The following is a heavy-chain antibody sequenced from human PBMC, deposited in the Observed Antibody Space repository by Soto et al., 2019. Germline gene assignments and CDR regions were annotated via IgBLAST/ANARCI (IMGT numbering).Heavy chain of an antibody. CDR2: IVPILGIA. Sequence: QVQLVQSGAEVKKPGSSVKVSCKASGGTFSSYTISWVRQAPGQGLEWMGRIVPILGIANYAQKFQGRVTITADKSTSTAYMELSSLRSEDTAVYYCARDLVHAPSRPTVTTQNYYYYYYMDVWGKGTTVTVS. CDR1: GGTFSSYT. D-gene: IGHD4-17*01. CDR3: ARDLVHAPSRPTVTTQNYYYYYYMDV. J-gene: IGHJ6*03. V-gene: IGHV1-69*08.